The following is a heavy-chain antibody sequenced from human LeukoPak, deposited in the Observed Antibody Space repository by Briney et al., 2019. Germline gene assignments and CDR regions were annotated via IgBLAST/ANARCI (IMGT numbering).Heavy chain of an antibody. CDR2: ISGSGGST. CDR3: AKSAAAFRGSSWYYFDY. CDR1: GFTFSSYA. D-gene: IGHD6-13*01. J-gene: IGHJ4*02. Sequence: PGGSLRLYCAASGFTFSSYAMSWVRQAPGKGLEWVSAISGSGGSTYYADSVKGRFTISRDDSKNTLYLQMNSLRAEDTAVYYCAKSAAAFRGSSWYYFDYWGQGTLVTVSS. V-gene: IGHV3-23*01.